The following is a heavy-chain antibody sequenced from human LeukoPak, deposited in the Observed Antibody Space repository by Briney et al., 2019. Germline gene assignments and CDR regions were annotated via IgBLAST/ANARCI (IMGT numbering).Heavy chain of an antibody. D-gene: IGHD2-2*01. CDR3: ATHCSGTACHRDY. J-gene: IGHJ4*02. CDR2: IQFDGSYK. CDR1: GFTFCSSA. V-gene: IGHV3-30*02. Sequence: GGSLRLSCAASGFTFCSSAMHWVRQTPGKGLECVAFIQFDGSYKHYSDSVKGRFTISTDNSKNTLYLEMNSLRPEDTAVYYCATHCSGTACHRDYWGQGTLVTVSS.